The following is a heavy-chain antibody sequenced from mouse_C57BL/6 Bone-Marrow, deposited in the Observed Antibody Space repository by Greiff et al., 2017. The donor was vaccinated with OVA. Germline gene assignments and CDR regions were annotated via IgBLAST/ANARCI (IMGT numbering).Heavy chain of an antibody. CDR3: AREPDTYLSATGCAY. Sequence: QVQLQQPGPALVKPGASVKLSCQASGYTFTSYWMHWVKQRPGQGLAWIGNINPSHGGTNYNEKLKSKATLTVDKSSSTAYMQLSSLTSEDSAVDYGAREPDTYLSATGCAYWGQGTLVTVSA. D-gene: IGHD1-1*01. CDR2: INPSHGGT. CDR1: GYTFTSYW. V-gene: IGHV1-53*01. J-gene: IGHJ3*01.